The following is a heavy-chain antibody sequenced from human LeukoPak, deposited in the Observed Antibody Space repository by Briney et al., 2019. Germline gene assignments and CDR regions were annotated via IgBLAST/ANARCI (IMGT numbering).Heavy chain of an antibody. J-gene: IGHJ4*02. CDR3: ARGRIAAPDYYFDY. CDR2: IYSGGDT. V-gene: IGHV3-53*01. D-gene: IGHD6-13*01. CDR1: GFTVSSNH. Sequence: GGSLRLSCAASGFTVSSNHMSWVRQAPGKGLEWVSVIYSGGDTYYADSVKGRFTISRDNSKNTLYLQMNSLRAEDTGVYYCARGRIAAPDYYFDYWGQGTLVTVSS.